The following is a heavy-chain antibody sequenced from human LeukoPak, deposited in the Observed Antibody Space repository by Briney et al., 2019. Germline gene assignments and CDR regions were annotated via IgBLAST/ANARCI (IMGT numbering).Heavy chain of an antibody. CDR1: GGSFSGYY. CDR3: ARVHYGSGSLYYYYYYMDV. CDR2: IYYGGST. Sequence: PSETLSLTCAVYGGSFSGYYWGWIRQPPGKGLEWIGSIYYGGSTYYSPSLKSRVTISVDTSKNQFSLKLTSVTAADTAVYYCARVHYGSGSLYYYYYYMDVWGKGTTVTISS. J-gene: IGHJ6*03. D-gene: IGHD3-10*01. V-gene: IGHV4-34*01.